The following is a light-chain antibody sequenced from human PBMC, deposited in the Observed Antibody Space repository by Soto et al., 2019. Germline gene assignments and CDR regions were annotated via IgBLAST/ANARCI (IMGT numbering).Light chain of an antibody. CDR3: QQYRTFPIT. J-gene: IGKJ5*01. V-gene: IGKV1-33*01. Sequence: DIPLTQSPSSLSVSVGDRVTITCQTSQDINTYLNWYQQKPGRAPKLLIYDASNLETGVASTFRGSGSGTHFTFTINSLQPADVGTDYCQQYRTFPITFGQGTRLEL. CDR2: DAS. CDR1: QDINTY.